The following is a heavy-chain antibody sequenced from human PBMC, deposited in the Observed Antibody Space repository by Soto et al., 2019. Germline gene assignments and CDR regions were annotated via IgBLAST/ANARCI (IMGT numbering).Heavy chain of an antibody. J-gene: IGHJ4*02. CDR1: GFTLSAHT. D-gene: IGHD6-13*01. CDR2: ISGSGGST. V-gene: IGHV3-23*01. Sequence: GGSLRLSCAASGFTLSAHTMNWVRQAPGKGLEWVSSISGSGGSTYFADSVKGRFTISRDNSKNTLYLQMNSLRAEDTAVYYCVKDWQQLVRWGQGALVTVSS. CDR3: VKDWQQLVR.